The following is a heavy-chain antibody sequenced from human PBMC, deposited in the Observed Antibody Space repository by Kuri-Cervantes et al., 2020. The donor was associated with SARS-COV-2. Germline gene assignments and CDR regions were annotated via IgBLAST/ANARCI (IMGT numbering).Heavy chain of an antibody. V-gene: IGHV4-59*12. Sequence: GSLRLSCTVSGGSISSYYWSWIRQPPGKGLEWIGYIHYSGSTNYNPSLKSRVTISVDTSKNQFSLKLSSVTAADTAVYYCARERSTLLSFDYWGQGTLVTVSS. CDR1: GGSISSYY. CDR3: ARERSTLLSFDY. D-gene: IGHD2-15*01. CDR2: IHYSGST. J-gene: IGHJ4*02.